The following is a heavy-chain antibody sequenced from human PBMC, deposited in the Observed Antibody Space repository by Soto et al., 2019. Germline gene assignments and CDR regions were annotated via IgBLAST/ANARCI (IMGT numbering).Heavy chain of an antibody. J-gene: IGHJ3*02. CDR1: GGSISSYDYY. V-gene: IGHV4-30-4*01. CDR2: IYYSGTT. Sequence: SETLSLTCTVSGGSISSYDYYWSWIRQSPGEGLEWLGYIYYSGTTYYNPSLKSRVSISLDTSKNQFSLKLSSVTAADTAVYYCARGSGYYDSSGYYYLNDAFDIWGQGTMVTVS. CDR3: ARGSGYYDSSGYYYLNDAFDI. D-gene: IGHD3-22*01.